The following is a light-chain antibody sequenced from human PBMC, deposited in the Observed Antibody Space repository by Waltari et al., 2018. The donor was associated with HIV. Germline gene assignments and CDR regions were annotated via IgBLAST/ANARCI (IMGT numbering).Light chain of an antibody. J-gene: IGLJ1*01. CDR1: ASEIGYFDY. V-gene: IGLV2-11*01. Sequence: QSALTQPRSVSGSPGQSVTISCTGTASEIGYFDYVSWYQQYPGKAPTVIIYEVFQRPSGVPDRFTASKSGITASLTISGLQDEDEADYYCCSYAGTYTYVFGSGTTITVL. CDR2: EVF. CDR3: CSYAGTYTYV.